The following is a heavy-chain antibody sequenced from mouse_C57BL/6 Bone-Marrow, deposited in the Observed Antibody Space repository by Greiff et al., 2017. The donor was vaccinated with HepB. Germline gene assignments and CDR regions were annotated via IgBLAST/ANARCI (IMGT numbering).Heavy chain of an antibody. Sequence: VKLMESGAELARPGASVKLSCKASGYTFTSYGISWVKQRTGQGLEWIGEIYPRSGNTYYNEKFKGKATLTADKSSSTAYMELRSLTSEDSAVYFCARWGTTEFDYWGQGTTLTVSS. V-gene: IGHV1-81*01. J-gene: IGHJ2*01. D-gene: IGHD1-1*01. CDR1: GYTFTSYG. CDR2: IYPRSGNT. CDR3: ARWGTTEFDY.